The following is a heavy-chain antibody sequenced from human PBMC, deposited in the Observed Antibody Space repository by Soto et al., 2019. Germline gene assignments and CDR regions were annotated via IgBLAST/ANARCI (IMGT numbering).Heavy chain of an antibody. CDR2: INANDDK. J-gene: IGHJ4*02. Sequence: QITLKESGPTLVKPTQPLTLTCTFSGFSLGTYGVGVGWIRQPPGKALDWLAFINANDDKRYSPSLNDRLTITQDTSENQVVLTMTYMDPAYTATYYCAHRPPGSGATFVSWGQGTLVTVSS. CDR1: GFSLGTYGVG. D-gene: IGHD3-10*01. V-gene: IGHV2-5*01. CDR3: AHRPPGSGATFVS.